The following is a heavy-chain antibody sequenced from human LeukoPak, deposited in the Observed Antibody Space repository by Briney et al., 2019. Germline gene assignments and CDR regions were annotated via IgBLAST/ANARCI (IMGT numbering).Heavy chain of an antibody. CDR2: ISYDGSNK. J-gene: IGHJ3*02. D-gene: IGHD1-26*01. CDR3: ARDRSGSYGPTGGDAFDI. V-gene: IGHV3-30*19. Sequence: GGSLRLSCAASGFTFSSYGMHWVRQAPGKGLEWVAVISYDGSNKYYADSVKGRFTISRDNSKNTLYLQMNSLRAEDTAVYYCARDRSGSYGPTGGDAFDIWGQGTMVTVSS. CDR1: GFTFSSYG.